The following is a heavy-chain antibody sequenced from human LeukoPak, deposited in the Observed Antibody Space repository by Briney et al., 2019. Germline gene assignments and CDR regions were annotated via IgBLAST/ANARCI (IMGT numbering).Heavy chain of an antibody. CDR3: ARGSVGGYSYGAVDY. Sequence: ASVRVSCKASGYTFIGYYMHWVRQAPGQGLEWMGWINPNSGDTNYVQKFQGWVTMTRGTSISTVYMEMSRLRSDDTAVYYCARGSVGGYSYGAVDYWGQGTLATVSS. D-gene: IGHD5-18*01. CDR1: GYTFIGYY. V-gene: IGHV1-2*04. J-gene: IGHJ4*02. CDR2: INPNSGDT.